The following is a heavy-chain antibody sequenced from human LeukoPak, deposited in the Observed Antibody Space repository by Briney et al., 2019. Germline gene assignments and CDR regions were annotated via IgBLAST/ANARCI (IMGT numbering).Heavy chain of an antibody. V-gene: IGHV3-21*01. J-gene: IGHJ4*02. D-gene: IGHD6-13*01. CDR3: ARDSSWHVPVPENPVAFDY. CDR2: ISSSSSYI. Sequence: PGGSLRLSCAASGFTFSRYSMNWVRQAPGQGLEWVSSISSSSSYIYYADSVKGRFTISRDNAKNSLYLQMNSLRAEDTAMYYCARDSSWHVPVPENPVAFDYWGQGTLVTVSS. CDR1: GFTFSRYS.